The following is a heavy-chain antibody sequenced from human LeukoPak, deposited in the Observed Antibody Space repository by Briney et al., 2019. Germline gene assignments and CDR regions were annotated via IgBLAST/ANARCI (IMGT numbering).Heavy chain of an antibody. CDR3: ARVQGYCSGGSCHH. J-gene: IGHJ5*02. CDR1: GFTFSSYA. CDR2: ISYDGSNK. Sequence: GGSLRLSCAASGFTFSSYAMHWVRQAPGKGLEWVAVISYDGSNKYYADSVKGRFTISRENSKNTLYLQMNSLRAEDTAVYYCARVQGYCSGGSCHHWGQGTLVTVSS. D-gene: IGHD2-15*01. V-gene: IGHV3-30-3*01.